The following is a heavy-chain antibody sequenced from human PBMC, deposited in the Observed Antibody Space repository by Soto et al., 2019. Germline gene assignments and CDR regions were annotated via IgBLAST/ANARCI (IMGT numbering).Heavy chain of an antibody. Sequence: PGGSLRLSCAASGFTFSSYAMSWVRQAPGKGLEWVSAISGSGGSTYYADSVKGRFTISRDNSKNTLYLQMNSLRAEETAVYYCAKDSEGGYYYDSSGYLDYWGQGTLVTVSS. CDR1: GFTFSSYA. D-gene: IGHD3-22*01. CDR2: ISGSGGST. CDR3: AKDSEGGYYYDSSGYLDY. V-gene: IGHV3-23*01. J-gene: IGHJ4*02.